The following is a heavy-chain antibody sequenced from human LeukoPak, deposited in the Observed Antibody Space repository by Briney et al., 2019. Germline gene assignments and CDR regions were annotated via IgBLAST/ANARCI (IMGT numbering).Heavy chain of an antibody. Sequence: PGGSLRLSCAASGFTFSSYGMHWVRQAPGKGLEWVAVISYDGSNKYYADSVKGRFTISRDNSKNTLYLQMNSLRAEDTAVYYCAKVRAIVGARSTYFDYWGQGTLVTVSS. J-gene: IGHJ4*02. D-gene: IGHD1-26*01. CDR1: GFTFSSYG. CDR3: AKVRAIVGARSTYFDY. V-gene: IGHV3-30*18. CDR2: ISYDGSNK.